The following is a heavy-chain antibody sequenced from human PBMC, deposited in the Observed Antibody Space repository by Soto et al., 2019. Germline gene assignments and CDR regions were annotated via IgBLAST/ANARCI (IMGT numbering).Heavy chain of an antibody. CDR2: IYSGGST. J-gene: IGHJ6*02. Sequence: GVSLRLSCSASGFTVSSNYMSWVRQAPGKGLEWVSVIYSGGSTYYEDSVKGRFTISRDNYKNTLYLQMNSLRAEDTAVYYCARAYSSGPMDVWGPGTTVNVSS. V-gene: IGHV3-53*01. CDR3: ARAYSSGPMDV. CDR1: GFTVSSNY. D-gene: IGHD3-22*01.